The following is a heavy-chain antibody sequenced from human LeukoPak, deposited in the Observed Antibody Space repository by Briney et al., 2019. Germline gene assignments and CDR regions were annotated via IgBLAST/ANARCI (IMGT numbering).Heavy chain of an antibody. V-gene: IGHV3-33*01. CDR1: GFTFSSYG. D-gene: IGHD3-16*02. Sequence: GGSLRLSCAASGFTFSSYGMHWVRQAPGKGLEWVAVIWYDGSNKYYADSVRGRLTISRDNSKNRLYLQMNSLRAEDTAVYYCARGGDYVWGSYRVEIDYWGQGTLVTVSS. CDR2: IWYDGSNK. J-gene: IGHJ4*02. CDR3: ARGGDYVWGSYRVEIDY.